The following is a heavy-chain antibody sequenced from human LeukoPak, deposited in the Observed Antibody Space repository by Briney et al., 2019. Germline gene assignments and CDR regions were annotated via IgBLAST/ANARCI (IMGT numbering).Heavy chain of an antibody. J-gene: IGHJ4*02. CDR1: GFTFSSYW. V-gene: IGHV3-74*01. CDR3: TRINYG. Sequence: GGFLRLSCAASGFTFSSYWMHWVRQAPGKGLMWVSRINSDGSATSYADSVKGRFTISRDSAKNTLYLQMNSLRVEDTAVYYCTRINYGWGQGTLVTVSS. D-gene: IGHD3-16*01. CDR2: INSDGSAT.